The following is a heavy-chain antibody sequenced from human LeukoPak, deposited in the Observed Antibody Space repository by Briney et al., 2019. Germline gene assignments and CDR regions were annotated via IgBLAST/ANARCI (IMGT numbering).Heavy chain of an antibody. CDR2: IYYSGST. CDR1: GGSISSYY. V-gene: IGHV4-59*01. Sequence: SETLSLTCTVSGGSISSYYWSWIRQPPGKGLEWIGYIYYSGSTNYNPSLKSRVTISVDRSKNQFSLKLSSVTAADTAVYYCARGAGYYDSSGYCLDYWGQGTLVTVSS. D-gene: IGHD3-22*01. CDR3: ARGAGYYDSSGYCLDY. J-gene: IGHJ4*02.